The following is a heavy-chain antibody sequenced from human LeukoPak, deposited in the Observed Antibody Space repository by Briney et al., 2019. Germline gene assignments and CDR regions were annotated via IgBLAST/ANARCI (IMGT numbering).Heavy chain of an antibody. V-gene: IGHV3-23*01. J-gene: IGHJ4*02. CDR1: GFTFSAYG. Sequence: GGSLGLSCAVSGFTFSAYGLSWVRQAPGKGLEWVSGISVSAGSTYYADSVRGRFTISRDNSKNTLYLQMNSLRVEDTAVYYCAKSLTGYSPFDYWGQGTLVTVSS. D-gene: IGHD3-9*01. CDR2: ISVSAGST. CDR3: AKSLTGYSPFDY.